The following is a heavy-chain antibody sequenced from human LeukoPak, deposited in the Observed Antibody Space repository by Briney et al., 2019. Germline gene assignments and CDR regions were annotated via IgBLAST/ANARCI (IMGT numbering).Heavy chain of an antibody. CDR2: MYYSGST. V-gene: IGHV4-59*01. D-gene: IGHD5-24*01. Sequence: SETLSLTCTVSGGSISSYYWSWIRQPPGKGLEWIAYMYYSGSTNYNPSLKSRVTISVDTSKNQISLKLSSVTAADTAVYYCARDDGYNFWYFDYWGQGTLVTVSS. J-gene: IGHJ4*02. CDR3: ARDDGYNFWYFDY. CDR1: GGSISSYY.